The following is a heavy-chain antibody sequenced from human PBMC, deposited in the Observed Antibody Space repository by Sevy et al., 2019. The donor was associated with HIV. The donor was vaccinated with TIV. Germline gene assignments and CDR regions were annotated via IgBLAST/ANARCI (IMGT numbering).Heavy chain of an antibody. CDR3: VRAMAPFGPFDY. CDR1: GFTFSSYG. CDR2: IWSDGHNK. Sequence: GGSLRLSCGASGFTFSSYGMHWVRQAPGKGLEWVAVIWSDGHNKFYADSVKGRFTFSRDNSKNILYLQMNSLRAEDTATYYCVRAMAPFGPFDYWGQGTLVTVSS. J-gene: IGHJ4*02. D-gene: IGHD3-16*01. V-gene: IGHV3-33*01.